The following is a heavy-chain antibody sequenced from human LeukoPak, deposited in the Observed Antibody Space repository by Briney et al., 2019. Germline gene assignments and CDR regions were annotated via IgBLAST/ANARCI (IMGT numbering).Heavy chain of an antibody. V-gene: IGHV1-8*01. CDR1: GYTFTSYD. J-gene: IGHJ4*02. D-gene: IGHD4-17*01. CDR2: MNPNSGNT. CDR3: ARAPMTTVTTFDY. Sequence: ASVKVSCKASGYTFTSYDINWVRQATGQGLEWMGWMNPNSGNTGYAQKFKGRVTMTRNTSISTAYMELSSLRSEDTAVYYCARAPMTTVTTFDYWGQGTLVTVSS.